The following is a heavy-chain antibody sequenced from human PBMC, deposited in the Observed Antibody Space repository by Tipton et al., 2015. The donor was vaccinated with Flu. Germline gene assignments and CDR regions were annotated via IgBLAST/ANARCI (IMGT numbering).Heavy chain of an antibody. D-gene: IGHD5-12*01. CDR1: GGSISSSY. V-gene: IGHV4-4*07. J-gene: IGHJ3*02. Sequence: TLSLTCTVSGGSISSSYWSWIRQPAGKGLEWIGRISTSGSTNYNAFLESRVTMSRDTSKNHFSLRLSSATAADTALYYCARDLRGYSGYTGGDAFDMWGQGIMVTVSS. CDR2: ISTSGST. CDR3: ARDLRGYSGYTGGDAFDM.